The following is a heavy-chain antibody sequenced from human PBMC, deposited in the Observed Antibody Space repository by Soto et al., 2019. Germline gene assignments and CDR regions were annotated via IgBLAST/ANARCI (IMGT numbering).Heavy chain of an antibody. J-gene: IGHJ4*02. CDR1: GGSISSYY. D-gene: IGHD6-19*01. CDR2: IYYSGST. V-gene: IGHV4-59*01. CDR3: ARINEHWLVFDY. Sequence: PSETLSLSCTVSGGSISSYYWSWIRQPPGKGLEWIGYIYYSGSTNYNPSLKSRVTISVDTSKNQFSLKLSSVTAADTAVYYCARINEHWLVFDYWGQGTLVTVSS.